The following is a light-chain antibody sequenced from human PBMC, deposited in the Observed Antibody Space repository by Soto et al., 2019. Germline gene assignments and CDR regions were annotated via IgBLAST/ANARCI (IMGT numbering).Light chain of an antibody. CDR3: AAWDDSLSGLVV. V-gene: IGLV1-47*01. CDR2: RNN. CDR1: RSNIGSNY. Sequence: QSVMTQTPSASGTPGQRVTISCSGSRSNIGSNYVFWYQQLPGTAPKLLIYRNNRRPSGVPDRFSGSKSGTSASLAISGLRSEDEADYYCAAWDDSLSGLVVFGGGTKLTVL. J-gene: IGLJ2*01.